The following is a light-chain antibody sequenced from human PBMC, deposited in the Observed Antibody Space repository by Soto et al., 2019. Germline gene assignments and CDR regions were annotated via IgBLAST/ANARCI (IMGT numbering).Light chain of an antibody. CDR3: QESYTTPFT. CDR2: GTS. Sequence: DIQMTQSPPSLSASVGDRVTITCRASQSISNYLNWYQQKPGKAPKVLIYGTSLLQSGVPSRFTGSGAGTDFTLTISSLQPEDFATYYCQESYTTPFTFCGGTQVDI. CDR1: QSISNY. V-gene: IGKV1-39*01. J-gene: IGKJ4*01.